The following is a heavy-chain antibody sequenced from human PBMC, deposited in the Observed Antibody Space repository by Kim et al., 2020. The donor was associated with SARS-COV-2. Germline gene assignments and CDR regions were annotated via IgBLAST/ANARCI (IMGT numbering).Heavy chain of an antibody. V-gene: IGHV3-48*02. CDR3: ARDGDIVATIRLDY. J-gene: IGHJ4*02. CDR2: MSSSSSTI. Sequence: GGSLRLSCAASGFTFITYSMNWVRQAPGKGLEGVSYMSSSSSTIYYADSVKGRFTISRDNAKNSLYLQMNSLRDEDTAVYYCARDGDIVATIRLDYWGQGTLVTVSS. D-gene: IGHD5-12*01. CDR1: GFTFITYS.